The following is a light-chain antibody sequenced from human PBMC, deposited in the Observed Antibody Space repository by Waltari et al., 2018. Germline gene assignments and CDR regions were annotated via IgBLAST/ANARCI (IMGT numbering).Light chain of an antibody. Sequence: QSALTQPASVSGSPGQSITISCSGSSSDVGGYDSLSWYQDRPGQAPKVITYGVSNRPSGVSDRFSGSTSGNTASLTISGLQADDEADYYCYSQSVTSIVLVGGGTKVTVL. CDR3: YSQSVTSIVL. V-gene: IGLV2-14*03. CDR2: GVS. CDR1: SSDVGGYDS. J-gene: IGLJ2*01.